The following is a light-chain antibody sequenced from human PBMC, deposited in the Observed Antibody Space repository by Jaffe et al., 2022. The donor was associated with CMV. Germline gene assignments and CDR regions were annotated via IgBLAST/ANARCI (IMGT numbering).Light chain of an antibody. CDR2: TAS. Sequence: DVQMTQSPSSLSASVGDRVTITCRASRSISSYLNWYQQTQPGKAPKLLIHTASTLQSGVSSRFRGSGYGTDFTLTITALQPEDFATYYCQQTYTTPQWTFGQGTRVDIK. CDR3: QQTYTTPQWT. J-gene: IGKJ1*01. CDR1: RSISSY. V-gene: IGKV1-39*01.